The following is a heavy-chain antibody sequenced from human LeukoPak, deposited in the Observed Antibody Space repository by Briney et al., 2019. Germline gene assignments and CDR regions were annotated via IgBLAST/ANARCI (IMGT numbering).Heavy chain of an antibody. CDR3: ARRLAGYCSGGSCSNWFDP. CDR2: IYYSGST. V-gene: IGHV4-59*08. J-gene: IGHJ5*02. D-gene: IGHD2-15*01. CDR1: GGSISSYY. Sequence: TSETLSLTCTVSGGSISSYYWSWIRQPPGKGLEWIGYIYYSGSTNYNPSLKSRVTISVDTSKNQFSLKLSSVTAADTAVYYCARRLAGYCSGGSCSNWFDPWGQGTLVTVSS.